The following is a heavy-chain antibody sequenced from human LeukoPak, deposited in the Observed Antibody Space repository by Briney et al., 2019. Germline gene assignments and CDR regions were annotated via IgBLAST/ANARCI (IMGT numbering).Heavy chain of an antibody. J-gene: IGHJ4*02. CDR2: IKTKTDGGTT. CDR1: GFTFRIDS. V-gene: IGHV3-15*01. D-gene: IGHD6-13*01. Sequence: PGGSLRLSCAASGFTFRIDSMSWVRQAPGKGLEWVGQIKTKTDGGTTDHAAPVQGRFTVSRDDSTDTLWLQMSSLQTEDTAVYYCTPPRGYSRSPTFDYWGQGTLVTVSS. CDR3: TPPRGYSRSPTFDY.